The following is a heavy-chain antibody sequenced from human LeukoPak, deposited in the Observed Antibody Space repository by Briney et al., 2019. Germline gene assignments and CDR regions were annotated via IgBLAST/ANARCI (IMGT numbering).Heavy chain of an antibody. J-gene: IGHJ3*02. D-gene: IGHD3-22*01. V-gene: IGHV4-30-2*01. Sequence: PSETLSLTCAVSGGSISSGGYSWSWIRQPPGKGLEWIGYIYHSGSTYYNPSLKSRVTISVDGSKNQFSLKLSSVTAADTAVYYCASAYYYDSSGYFLWPDAFDIWGQGTMVTVSS. CDR1: GGSISSGGYS. CDR3: ASAYYYDSSGYFLWPDAFDI. CDR2: IYHSGST.